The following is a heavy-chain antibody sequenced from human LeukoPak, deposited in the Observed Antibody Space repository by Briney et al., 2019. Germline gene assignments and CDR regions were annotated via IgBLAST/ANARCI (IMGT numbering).Heavy chain of an antibody. CDR2: ISYDGSNK. J-gene: IGHJ4*02. V-gene: IGHV3-30*18. Sequence: GGSLRLSCAASGFTFSSYGMHWVRQAPGKGLEWVAVISYDGSNKYYADSVKGRFTISRDNSKNTLYLQMNSLRAEDTAVYYCAKPTHDYGDYNDFDYWGQGTLVTVSS. CDR1: GFTFSSYG. D-gene: IGHD4-17*01. CDR3: AKPTHDYGDYNDFDY.